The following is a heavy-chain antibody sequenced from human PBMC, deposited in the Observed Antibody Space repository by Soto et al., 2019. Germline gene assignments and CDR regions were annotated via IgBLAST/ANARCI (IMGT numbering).Heavy chain of an antibody. V-gene: IGHV3-21*06. D-gene: IGHD1-1*01. CDR2: ISSGSVYI. J-gene: IGHJ3*01. Sequence: VGSLRLSCASSVFTFNSYSVNCVRQAPGKGLEWVASISSGSVYIDFADSVKGRFTISRDDVTNSVSLQMDSLRVEDTGIYYCARYDAFKAFDLWGQGTMVNVSS. CDR1: VFTFNSYS. CDR3: ARYDAFKAFDL.